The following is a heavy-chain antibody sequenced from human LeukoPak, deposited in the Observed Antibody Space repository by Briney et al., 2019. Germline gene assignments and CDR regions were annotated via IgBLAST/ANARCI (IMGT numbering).Heavy chain of an antibody. Sequence: ASVKVSCKASGYTFTSYAMNWVRQAPGQGLEWMGYIDINTGSPAYAQGFTGRFVFSLDTSVSTAYLQIINLQADDTAIYYCVPGCDSETYYGCLNVDPWGQGTLVTVSS. V-gene: IGHV7-4-1*02. J-gene: IGHJ5*02. CDR1: GYTFTSYA. D-gene: IGHD3-10*01. CDR2: IDINTGSP. CDR3: VPGCDSETYYGCLNVDP.